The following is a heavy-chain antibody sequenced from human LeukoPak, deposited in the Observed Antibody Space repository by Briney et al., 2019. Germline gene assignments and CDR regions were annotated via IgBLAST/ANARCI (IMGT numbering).Heavy chain of an antibody. CDR2: ISGSGGRT. CDR1: GFTFTTNA. D-gene: IGHD6-19*01. Sequence: PGGSLRLSCAASGFTFTTNAMSWVRQAPGKGLESVSAISGSGGRTYYADSVKGRFTISRDNSKNPLYLQMTSLRADDTAVYYCAKSPPRYGSGWYEKFEKVSYYFDYWGQGTLVTVSS. V-gene: IGHV3-23*01. J-gene: IGHJ4*02. CDR3: AKSPPRYGSGWYEKFEKVSYYFDY.